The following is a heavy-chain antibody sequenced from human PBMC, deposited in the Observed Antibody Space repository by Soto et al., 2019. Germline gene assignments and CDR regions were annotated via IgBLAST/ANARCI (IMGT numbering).Heavy chain of an antibody. Sequence: EVQLVESGGGLVKPGGSLRLSCAASGFTFSSYSMNWVRQAPGKGLEWVSSISSRTSYIYYADSVKGRFTISRDNPKNSLYLQMNSLRAEDTAVYYCARVVDYYDPYYYYGMDVWGQGTTVTVSS. CDR1: GFTFSSYS. D-gene: IGHD3-22*01. CDR3: ARVVDYYDPYYYYGMDV. CDR2: ISSRTSYI. J-gene: IGHJ6*02. V-gene: IGHV3-21*01.